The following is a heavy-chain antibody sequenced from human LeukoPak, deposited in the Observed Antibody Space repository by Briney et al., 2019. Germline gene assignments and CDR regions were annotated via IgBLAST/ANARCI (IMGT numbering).Heavy chain of an antibody. CDR3: ARAPSDYCSGGSCYYYYGMDV. V-gene: IGHV1-46*01. CDR2: INPSGGST. Sequence: ASVKVSCKASGYTFTSYYMHWVRQAPGRGLEWMGIINPSGGSTSYAQKFQGRVTMTRDTSTSTVYMELSSLRSEDTAVYYCARAPSDYCSGGSCYYYYGMDVWGQGTTVTVSS. D-gene: IGHD2-15*01. J-gene: IGHJ6*02. CDR1: GYTFTSYY.